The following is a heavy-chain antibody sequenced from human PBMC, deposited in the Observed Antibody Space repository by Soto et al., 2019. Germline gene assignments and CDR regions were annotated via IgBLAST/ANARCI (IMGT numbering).Heavy chain of an antibody. Sequence: QVQLVQSGAEVKKPGASVKVSCKASGYTFTSYDINWVRQATGQGLEWMGWMNPNSGNTGYAQKFQGRVTMTRNTSIITAYMELSSLRSEDTAVYYCARPRSGSYYYGMDVWGQGIAVTVSS. CDR1: GYTFTSYD. V-gene: IGHV1-8*01. J-gene: IGHJ6*02. D-gene: IGHD3-3*01. CDR3: ARPRSGSYYYGMDV. CDR2: MNPNSGNT.